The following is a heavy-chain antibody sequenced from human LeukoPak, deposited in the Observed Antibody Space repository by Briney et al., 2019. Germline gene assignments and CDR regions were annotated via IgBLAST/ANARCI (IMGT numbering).Heavy chain of an antibody. CDR3: ARDNSVRDEAWGFNP. Sequence: WASVKVSCKAFGYTFTSNYMHWVRQAPGQGPEWMGVISPSGGSTTYAQKFQGRVTLTRDMSTSTDYLELSSLRSEDTAVYYCARDNSVRDEAWGFNPWGQGTLVTVSS. CDR2: ISPSGGST. D-gene: IGHD5-24*01. V-gene: IGHV1-46*01. J-gene: IGHJ5*02. CDR1: GYTFTSNY.